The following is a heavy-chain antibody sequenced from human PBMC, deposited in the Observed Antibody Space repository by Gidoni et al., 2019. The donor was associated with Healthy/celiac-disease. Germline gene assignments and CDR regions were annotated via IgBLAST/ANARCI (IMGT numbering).Heavy chain of an antibody. Sequence: EVQLLESGGGLVQPGGSLRLSCSASGFTFSSYAMSGVRQAPGKGLEWVSAISGSGGSTYYADSVKGRFTISRDNSKNTLYLQMNSLRAEDTAVYYCAKVAEAVTTFGYFDLWGRGTLVTVSS. V-gene: IGHV3-23*01. D-gene: IGHD4-17*01. CDR3: AKVAEAVTTFGYFDL. CDR1: GFTFSSYA. CDR2: ISGSGGST. J-gene: IGHJ2*01.